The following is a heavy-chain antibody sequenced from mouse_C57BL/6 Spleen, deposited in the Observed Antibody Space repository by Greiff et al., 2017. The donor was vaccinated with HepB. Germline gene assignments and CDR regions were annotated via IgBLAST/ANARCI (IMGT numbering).Heavy chain of an antibody. D-gene: IGHD2-4*01. CDR3: ARRDYPYYAMDY. V-gene: IGHV1-64*01. CDR2: IHPNSGST. CDR1: GYTFTSYW. J-gene: IGHJ4*01. Sequence: QVQLKQPGAELVKPGASVKLSCKASGYTFTSYWMHWVKQRPGQGLEWIGMIHPNSGSTNYNEKFKSKATLTVDKSSSTAYMQLSSLTSEDSAVYYCARRDYPYYAMDYWGQGTSVTVSS.